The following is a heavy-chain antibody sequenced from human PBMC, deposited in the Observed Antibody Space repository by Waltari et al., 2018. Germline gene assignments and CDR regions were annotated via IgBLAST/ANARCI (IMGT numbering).Heavy chain of an antibody. CDR1: GFTFSSYG. CDR2: IRYDGSNK. J-gene: IGHJ4*02. D-gene: IGHD6-19*01. V-gene: IGHV3-30*02. CDR3: ARNQEVAIAVAGAFDY. Sequence: QVQLVESGGGVVQPGGSLRPSCAASGFTFSSYGLHWVRQAPGKGLEWVAFIRYDGSNKYYADSVKGRFTISRDNSKNTLYLQMNSLRAEDTAVYYCARNQEVAIAVAGAFDYWGQGTLVTVSS.